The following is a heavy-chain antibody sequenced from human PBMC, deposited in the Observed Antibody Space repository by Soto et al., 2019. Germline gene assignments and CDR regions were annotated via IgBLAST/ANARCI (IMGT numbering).Heavy chain of an antibody. CDR3: VRYCSTTKCPFDY. V-gene: IGHV4-30-4*08. J-gene: IGHJ4*02. CDR1: GGSLTSNSYY. D-gene: IGHD2-2*01. Sequence: PSETLSLTCTVSGGSLTSNSYYWGWIRQPPGKGLEWIGYIYYSGNTILNASLRSRVTLSVDTSKNQFSLNLSSVTAADTAVYYCVRYCSTTKCPFDYWGQGALVTVSS. CDR2: IYYSGNT.